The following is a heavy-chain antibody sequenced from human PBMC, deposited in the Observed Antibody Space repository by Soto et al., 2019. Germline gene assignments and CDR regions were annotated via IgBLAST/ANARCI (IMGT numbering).Heavy chain of an antibody. CDR1: GFTFSSYW. Sequence: GGSLRLSCAASGFTFSSYWMSWVRQAPGKGLEWVANIKQDGSEKHYVDSVKGRVTISRDNAKNSLYLQMNSLRAEDTAVYYCATDGEVGVKDRTLLRYLDWLSNWGQGTLVTVSS. CDR2: IKQDGSEK. J-gene: IGHJ4*02. D-gene: IGHD3-9*01. V-gene: IGHV3-7*01. CDR3: ATDGEVGVKDRTLLRYLDWLSN.